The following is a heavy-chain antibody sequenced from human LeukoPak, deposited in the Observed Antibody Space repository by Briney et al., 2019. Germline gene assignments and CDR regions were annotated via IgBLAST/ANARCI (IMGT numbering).Heavy chain of an antibody. J-gene: IGHJ4*02. CDR3: ARSSGGYYPFDN. D-gene: IGHD1-26*01. V-gene: IGHV4-61*01. Sequence: SETPSLTCTVSGGSVSSGTYFWSWVRQPPGKGLESIGSIYYSGSTNFDPSLKSRVIISVDTSKNQFSLKLRSVTAADTAVYYCARSSGGYYPFDNWGQGTLVTVSS. CDR2: IYYSGST. CDR1: GGSVSSGTYF.